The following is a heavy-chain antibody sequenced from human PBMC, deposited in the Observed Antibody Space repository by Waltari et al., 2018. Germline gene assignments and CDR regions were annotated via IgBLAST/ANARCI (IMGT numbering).Heavy chain of an antibody. D-gene: IGHD6-13*01. CDR1: GFTFSNYA. CDR2: ITSSGGST. V-gene: IGHV3-23*01. CDR3: TKWLTAAGTGWFDC. Sequence: EVQLLESGGGLVQPGGSLRLSCAASGFTFSNYAMTWVRQAPGKGVEWFSGITSSGGSTYYAASVKGRFTISRDSSRNTLHLQMNSLRAEDTAIYYCTKWLTAAGTGWFDCWGQGTLVTVSS. J-gene: IGHJ4*02.